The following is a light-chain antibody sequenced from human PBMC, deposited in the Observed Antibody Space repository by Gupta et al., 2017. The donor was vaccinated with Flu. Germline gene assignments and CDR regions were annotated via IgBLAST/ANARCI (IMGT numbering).Light chain of an antibody. CDR2: AAS. Sequence: EIVLTQSPGTLSLSPGERATLSCRATQSVMSNYLAWYQQRPGQFPRLLIYAASSRATGIPDRFSGSGSGTDFTLTISRLEPEDFAVYYCQQDGSSPSTFGQGTKVEIK. CDR3: QQDGSSPST. J-gene: IGKJ1*01. CDR1: QSVMSNY. V-gene: IGKV3-20*01.